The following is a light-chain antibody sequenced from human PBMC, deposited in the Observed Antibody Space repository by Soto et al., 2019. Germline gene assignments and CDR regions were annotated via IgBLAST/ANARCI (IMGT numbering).Light chain of an antibody. Sequence: DIQMTQSPSSLSASVGDRITITCRASQSISIFLNWYQQKPGKAPKLLIYAASSLQSGVPSRFSGSGSGTDFTLTISSLQPEDFATYYCQQSHSNSYTFGQGTKLEIK. J-gene: IGKJ2*01. CDR3: QQSHSNSYT. CDR2: AAS. V-gene: IGKV1-39*01. CDR1: QSISIF.